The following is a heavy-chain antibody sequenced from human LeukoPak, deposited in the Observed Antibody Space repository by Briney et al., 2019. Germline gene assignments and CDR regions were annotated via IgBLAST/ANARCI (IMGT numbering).Heavy chain of an antibody. D-gene: IGHD6-19*01. CDR1: GFAFGDNW. CDR3: ARALAVAGTGGFDP. J-gene: IGHJ5*02. CDR2: INSDGSST. V-gene: IGHV3-74*01. Sequence: GGSLRLSCAASGFAFGDNWMHWVRQAPGKGLVWVSRINSDGSSTSYADSVKGRFTISRDNAKNTLYLQMNSLRAEDTAVYYCARALAVAGTGGFDPWGQGTLVTVSS.